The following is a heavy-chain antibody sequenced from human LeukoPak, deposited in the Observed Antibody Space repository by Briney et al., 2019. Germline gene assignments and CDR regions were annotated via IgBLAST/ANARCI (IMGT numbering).Heavy chain of an antibody. J-gene: IGHJ4*02. CDR3: ARDFRTQLDGYSPPYHFDY. D-gene: IGHD5-24*01. Sequence: GRSLRLSCAASGFTSSIHSMSWVRQSPGKGLEWVSSISSGSSHIYYADSMKGRFTISRDNAKNTLFLQMNSLRAEDTAVYYCARDFRTQLDGYSPPYHFDYWGQGALVTVSS. V-gene: IGHV3-21*01. CDR1: GFTSSIHS. CDR2: ISSGSSHI.